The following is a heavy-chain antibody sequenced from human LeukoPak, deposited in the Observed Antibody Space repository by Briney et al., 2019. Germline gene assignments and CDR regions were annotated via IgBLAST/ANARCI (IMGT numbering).Heavy chain of an antibody. V-gene: IGHV5-51*01. CDR1: GYSFTSYW. J-gene: IGHJ2*01. CDR3: ARLPTSTRTMAAASYWYFDL. D-gene: IGHD6-13*01. Sequence: KGGDSLKIPCKGSGYSFTSYWIGWAGQMPGKGLDWMGIIYPGDSETRYSPSFQGQVTISADKSISTAYLQWSTLEASDTAMYDWARLPTSTRTMAAASYWYFDLWGRGTLVTVSS. CDR2: IYPGDSET.